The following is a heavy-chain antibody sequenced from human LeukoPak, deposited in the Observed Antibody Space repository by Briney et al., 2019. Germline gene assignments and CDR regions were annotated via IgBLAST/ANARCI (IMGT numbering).Heavy chain of an antibody. Sequence: PGGSLRLSCAASGFTFSSYSMNWVRQAPGKGLEWVSSISSSSSYIYYADSVKGRFTISRDNAKNSLYLQMNSLRAEDTAVYYCAKGHRYSSGWYWSHWFDPWGQGTLVTVSS. CDR2: ISSSSSYI. J-gene: IGHJ5*02. CDR1: GFTFSSYS. CDR3: AKGHRYSSGWYWSHWFDP. V-gene: IGHV3-21*01. D-gene: IGHD6-19*01.